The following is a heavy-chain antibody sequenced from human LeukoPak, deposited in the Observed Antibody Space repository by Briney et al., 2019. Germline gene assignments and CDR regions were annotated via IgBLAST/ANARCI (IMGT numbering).Heavy chain of an antibody. CDR3: ARGRNYCSGGSCYTLAFDI. D-gene: IGHD2-15*01. J-gene: IGHJ3*02. CDR1: GGSISSYY. V-gene: IGHV4-59*01. Sequence: PSETLSLTCTVSGGSISSYYWSWIRQPPGKGLEWIGYIYYSGSTNYNPSLKSRVTISVDTSKNQFSLKLSSVTAADTAVYYCARGRNYCSGGSCYTLAFDIWGQGTMVTVSS. CDR2: IYYSGST.